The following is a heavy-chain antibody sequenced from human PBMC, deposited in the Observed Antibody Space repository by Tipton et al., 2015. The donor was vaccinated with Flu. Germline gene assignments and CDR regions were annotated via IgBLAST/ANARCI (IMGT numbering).Heavy chain of an antibody. J-gene: IGHJ5*02. D-gene: IGHD6-25*01. CDR1: GCTLITYS. CDR3: VRRAWEATAPSGFDP. Sequence: GSLRLSCVGSGCTLITYSINWVRQAPGKGLEWVASISSSNNYIHYADSVKGRFPISRDNAKNSVYLQRNSLRVEDTAVYYCVRRAWEATAPSGFDPWGQGTLVTVSS. CDR2: ISSSNNYI. V-gene: IGHV3-21*01.